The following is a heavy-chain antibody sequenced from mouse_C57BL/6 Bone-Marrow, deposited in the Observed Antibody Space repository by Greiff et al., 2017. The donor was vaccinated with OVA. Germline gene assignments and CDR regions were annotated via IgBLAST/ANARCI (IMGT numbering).Heavy chain of an antibody. CDR2: ISSGGSYT. Sequence: EVQGVESGGDLVKPGGSLKLSCAASGFTFSSYGMSWVRQTPDKRLEWVATISSGGSYTYYPDSVKGRFTISRDNAKNTLYLQMSSLKSEDTAMYYCARPLYYYAMDYWGQGTSVTVSS. V-gene: IGHV5-6*01. CDR1: GFTFSSYG. CDR3: ARPLYYYAMDY. D-gene: IGHD6-5*01. J-gene: IGHJ4*01.